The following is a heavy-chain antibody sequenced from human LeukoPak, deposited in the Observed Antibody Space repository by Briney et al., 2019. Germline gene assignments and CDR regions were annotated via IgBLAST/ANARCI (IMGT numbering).Heavy chain of an antibody. CDR3: ARDSIAARAIPFDYYGMDV. V-gene: IGHV3-21*01. Sequence: GGSLRLSCAASGFTFSSYSTNWVRQAPGKGLEWVSSISSSSSYIYYADSVKGRFTISRDNAKNSLYLQMNSLRAEDTAVYYCARDSIAARAIPFDYYGMDVWGQGTTVTVSS. J-gene: IGHJ6*02. D-gene: IGHD6-6*01. CDR2: ISSSSSYI. CDR1: GFTFSSYS.